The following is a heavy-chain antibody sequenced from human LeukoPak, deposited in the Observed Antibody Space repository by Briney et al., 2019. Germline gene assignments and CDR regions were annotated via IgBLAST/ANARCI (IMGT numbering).Heavy chain of an antibody. J-gene: IGHJ2*01. CDR1: GGSISSYY. D-gene: IGHD2/OR15-2a*01. CDR3: VRLSVVSPHRYFDL. Sequence: SETLSLTCTVSGGSISSYYWSWIRQPPGKGLEWIAYIYDNGNTNYNPSLKSRVTIALDTSKTQFSLRLNSVTAADTAVCYCVRLSVVSPHRYFDLWGRGTLVTVSS. V-gene: IGHV4-59*08. CDR2: IYDNGNT.